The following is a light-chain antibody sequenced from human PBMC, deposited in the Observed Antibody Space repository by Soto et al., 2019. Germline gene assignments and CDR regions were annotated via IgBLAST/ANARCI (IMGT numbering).Light chain of an antibody. CDR2: DAS. Sequence: DIQMTQSPSTLPASVGDRVTITCRASQGVSSKLNWYQQKPGKAPKLLIYDASSLESGVPSRFSGSGSGTEFTLTISSLQPDDFATYYCQQYNSYSSFGQGTKVDIK. CDR1: QGVSSK. CDR3: QQYNSYSS. V-gene: IGKV1-5*01. J-gene: IGKJ1*01.